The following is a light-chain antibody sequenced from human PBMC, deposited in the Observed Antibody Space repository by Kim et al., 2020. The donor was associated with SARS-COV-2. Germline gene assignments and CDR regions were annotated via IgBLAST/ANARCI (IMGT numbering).Light chain of an antibody. CDR2: YGN. J-gene: IGLJ1*01. CDR1: TLRTYF. CDR3: ASRDTSGDHVYV. V-gene: IGLV3-19*01. Sequence: EQAVRITCQGDTLRTYFATLYQQKPGQAPILLIFYGNNRPSGIPDRFSGSTSGDTASLTITGAQAEDEADYYCASRDTSGDHVYVFGSGTKVTVL.